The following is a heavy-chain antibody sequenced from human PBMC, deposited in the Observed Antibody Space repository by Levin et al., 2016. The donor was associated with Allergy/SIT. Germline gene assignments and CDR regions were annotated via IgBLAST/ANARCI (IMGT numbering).Heavy chain of an antibody. CDR3: ATPTGPTRG. J-gene: IGHJ3*01. D-gene: IGHD5-12*01. CDR2: IWYDGSNK. V-gene: IGHV3-33*01. Sequence: VRQAPGKGLEWVAVIWYDGSNKYYADSVKGRFTISRHNSKNTLYLQMNSLRAEDTAVYYCATPTGPTRGWGQGTMVTVSS.